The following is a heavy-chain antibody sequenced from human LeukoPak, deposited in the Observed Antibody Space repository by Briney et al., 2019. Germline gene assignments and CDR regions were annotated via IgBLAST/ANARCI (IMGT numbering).Heavy chain of an antibody. CDR1: GFTVSSNY. CDR3: AKSKGARHTDY. D-gene: IGHD4/OR15-4a*01. CDR2: IYSGGST. J-gene: IGHJ4*02. Sequence: GGSLRLSCAASGFTVSSNYMSWVRQAPGKGLEWVSVIYSGGSTFYADSVKGRFTISRDNSKNTLYLQMNSLRAEDTAVYYCAKSKGARHTDYWGQGTLVTVSS. V-gene: IGHV3-53*01.